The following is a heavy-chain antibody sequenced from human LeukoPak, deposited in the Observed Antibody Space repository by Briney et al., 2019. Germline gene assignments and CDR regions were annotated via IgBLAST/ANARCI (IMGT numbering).Heavy chain of an antibody. J-gene: IGHJ6*03. D-gene: IGHD6-13*01. CDR1: GFTFDDYA. Sequence: GGSLRLSCAASGFTFDDYAMHWVRQAPGKGLEWVSGISWNSGSIGYADSVKGRFTISRDNAKNSLYLQMNSLRAEDTALYYCAKDPGPYSSYYMGVWGKGTTVTISS. V-gene: IGHV3-9*01. CDR2: ISWNSGSI. CDR3: AKDPGPYSSYYMGV.